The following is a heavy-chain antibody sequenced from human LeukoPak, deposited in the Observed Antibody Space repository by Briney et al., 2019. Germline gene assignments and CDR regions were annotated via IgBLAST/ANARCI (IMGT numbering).Heavy chain of an antibody. CDR3: ARDYYYYGMDV. V-gene: IGHV4-59*01. CDR1: GGSISSYY. CDR2: IYYSGST. J-gene: IGHJ6*04. Sequence: PSETLPLTCTVSGGSISSYYWSWIRQPPGKGLEWIGYIYYSGSTNYNPSLKSRVTISVDTSKNQFSLKLSSVTAADTAVYYCARDYYYYGMDVWGKGTTVTVSS.